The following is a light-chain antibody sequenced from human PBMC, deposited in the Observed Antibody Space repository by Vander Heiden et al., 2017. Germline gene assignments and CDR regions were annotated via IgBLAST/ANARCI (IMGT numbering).Light chain of an antibody. CDR2: YVS. CDR1: SNDVGNYNL. CDR3: CSYAGPDTYV. J-gene: IGLJ1*01. V-gene: IGLV2-23*02. Sequence: QSALTHPASVSGSPGQSITISCTGTSNDVGNYNLVSWYQQHPGKAPKLIIDYVSERPSGVSDRFSGSKSGNTASLTISGLQAEDEADYYCCSYAGPDTYVFGTVTKVTVL.